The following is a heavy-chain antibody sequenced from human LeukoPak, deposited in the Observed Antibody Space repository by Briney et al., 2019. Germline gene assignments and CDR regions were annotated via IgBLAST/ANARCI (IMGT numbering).Heavy chain of an antibody. Sequence: GRSLRLSCAASGFTFSSYGMHWVRQAPGKGLEWVAVIWYDGSNKYYADSVKGRFTISRDNSKNTLYLQMNSLRGEDTAVYYCAKRGYSGYDWDDYYYGMDVWGQGTTVTVSS. D-gene: IGHD5-12*01. V-gene: IGHV3-33*06. CDR1: GFTFSSYG. J-gene: IGHJ6*02. CDR3: AKRGYSGYDWDDYYYGMDV. CDR2: IWYDGSNK.